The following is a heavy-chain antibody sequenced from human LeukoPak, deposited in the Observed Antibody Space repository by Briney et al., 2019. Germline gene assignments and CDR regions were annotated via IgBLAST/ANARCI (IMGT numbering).Heavy chain of an antibody. CDR1: GFTFSSYS. V-gene: IGHV3-21*01. J-gene: IGHJ4*02. Sequence: PGGSLRLSCAASGFTFSSYSMNWVRQAPGKGLEWVSSITSSSSYIYYTDSMKGRFTISRDNAKKSLYLQMNSLRAEDTAVYYCARSPGGGLYYDSSGYYYPTFDSWGQGTLVTVSS. CDR2: ITSSSSYI. D-gene: IGHD3-22*01. CDR3: ARSPGGGLYYDSSGYYYPTFDS.